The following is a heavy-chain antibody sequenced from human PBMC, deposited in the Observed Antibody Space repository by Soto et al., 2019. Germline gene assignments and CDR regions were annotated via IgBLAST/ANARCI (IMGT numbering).Heavy chain of an antibody. CDR2: IFYSGST. J-gene: IGHJ4*02. V-gene: IGHV4-39*01. CDR1: GGSISSSSYY. Sequence: PSETLSLTCTVSGGSISSSSYYWGWIRQPPGKGLEWIGSIFYSGSTYYNPSLKSRVTISVDTSKNQFSLKLSSVTAADTAMYYCARRYGGNFDYWGQGTRVTVSS. CDR3: ARRYGGNFDY. D-gene: IGHD2-15*01.